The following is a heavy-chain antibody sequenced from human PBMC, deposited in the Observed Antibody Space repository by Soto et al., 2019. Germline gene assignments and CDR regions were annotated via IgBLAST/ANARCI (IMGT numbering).Heavy chain of an antibody. V-gene: IGHV3-30-3*01. J-gene: IGHJ4*02. CDR1: GFTFNSYA. CDR3: ARDALGYCTNGVCYPVPY. D-gene: IGHD2-8*01. CDR2: ISYDGSNK. Sequence: GSLRLSCAASGFTFNSYAMHWVRQAPGKGLEWVAVISYDGSNKYYADSVKGRFTISRDNSKNTLYLQMNSLRAEDTAVYYCARDALGYCTNGVCYPVPYWGQGTLVTVSS.